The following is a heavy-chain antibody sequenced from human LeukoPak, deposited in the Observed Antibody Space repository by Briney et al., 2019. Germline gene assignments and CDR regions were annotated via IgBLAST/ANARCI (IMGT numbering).Heavy chain of an antibody. V-gene: IGHV3-23*01. J-gene: IGHJ3*02. CDR1: GFRFSNYG. Sequence: PGGSLRLSCEGSGFRFSNYGMSWVRQPPGKGLEWVSRISGSSGSTYYAESVKGRFTISRDNPKNTLYLQMNSLRAEDTAVYYCAKFPLYTFDAFYIWGQGTIVTVSS. D-gene: IGHD2-2*02. CDR3: AKFPLYTFDAFYI. CDR2: ISGSSGST.